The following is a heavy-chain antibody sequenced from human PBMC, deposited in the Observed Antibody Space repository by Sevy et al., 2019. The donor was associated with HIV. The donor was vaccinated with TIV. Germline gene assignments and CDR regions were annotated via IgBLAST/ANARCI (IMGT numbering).Heavy chain of an antibody. CDR2: IKQDGSEK. CDR1: GFTFSNFW. D-gene: IGHD3-10*01. Sequence: GGSLRLSCAASGFTFSNFWMSWVRQAPGKGLEWVANIKQDGSEKYYVNSVKGRFTISRDNAKNSLYLQMNSLRAEDTAVYYCAIVYRGDAEYFQHWGQGTLVTVSS. V-gene: IGHV3-7*01. J-gene: IGHJ1*01. CDR3: AIVYRGDAEYFQH.